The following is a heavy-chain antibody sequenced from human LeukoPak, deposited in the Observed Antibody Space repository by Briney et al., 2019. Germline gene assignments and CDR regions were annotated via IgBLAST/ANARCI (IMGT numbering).Heavy chain of an antibody. J-gene: IGHJ4*02. Sequence: GGSLRLSCAASGFTFSDYYMGWIRQAPGKGLEWVSYISSSGSTIYYADSVKGRFTISRDNAKNSLYLQMNSLRAEDTAVYYCARAIVVVTATTYYFDYWGQGTLVTVSS. CDR3: ARAIVVVTATTYYFDY. V-gene: IGHV3-11*01. D-gene: IGHD2-21*02. CDR1: GFTFSDYY. CDR2: ISSSGSTI.